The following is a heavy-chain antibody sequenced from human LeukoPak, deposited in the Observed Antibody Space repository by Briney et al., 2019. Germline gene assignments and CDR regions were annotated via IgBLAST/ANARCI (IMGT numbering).Heavy chain of an antibody. CDR1: GFTFSSYA. CDR3: ARDSPHYYGSGSYYPDY. CDR2: ISGSGGST. Sequence: GGSLRLSCAASGFTFSSYAMSWVRQAPGKGLEWVSAISGSGGSTYYADSVKGRFTISRDNAKNTLYLQMNSLRAEDTAVYYCARDSPHYYGSGSYYPDYWGQGTLVTVSS. J-gene: IGHJ4*02. D-gene: IGHD3-10*01. V-gene: IGHV3-23*01.